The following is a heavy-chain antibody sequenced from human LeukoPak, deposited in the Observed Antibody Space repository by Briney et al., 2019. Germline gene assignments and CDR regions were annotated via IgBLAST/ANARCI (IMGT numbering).Heavy chain of an antibody. Sequence: GTSVKVSCKASGFTFTNSAMQWVRQARGQRLEWIGWIVVGSGNTNYAQKFQERVTITRDMSTSTAYMELSSLRSEDTAVYYCATPRDGDYQNDDFDIWGQGTMVTVSS. V-gene: IGHV1-58*02. CDR2: IVVGSGNT. D-gene: IGHD4-17*01. CDR3: ATPRDGDYQNDDFDI. J-gene: IGHJ3*02. CDR1: GFTFTNSA.